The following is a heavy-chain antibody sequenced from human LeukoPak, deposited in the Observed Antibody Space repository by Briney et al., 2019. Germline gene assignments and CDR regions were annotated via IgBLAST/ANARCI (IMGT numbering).Heavy chain of an antibody. J-gene: IGHJ4*02. V-gene: IGHV3-23*01. CDR2: ISGSGGST. CDR1: GFTVSSNY. D-gene: IGHD6-19*01. CDR3: AKMPAVAGNAPYYFDY. Sequence: GGSLRLSCAASGFTVSSNYMSWVRQAPGKGLEWVSGISGSGGSTYYADSVKGRFTISRDNSKNTLYLQMNSLRAEDTAVYYCAKMPAVAGNAPYYFDYWGQGTLVTVSS.